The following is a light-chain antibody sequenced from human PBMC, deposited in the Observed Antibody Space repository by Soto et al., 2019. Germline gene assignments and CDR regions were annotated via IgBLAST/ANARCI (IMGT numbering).Light chain of an antibody. CDR2: RNN. J-gene: IGLJ1*01. Sequence: QSVLTQPPSASGTPGQRVTISCSGSSSNIGSNSVYWYQQLPGTAPKLLIYRNNQRPSGVPDRFSGSKSGTSASLAISGLRSEDEADYYCAAWDDSLSGYVFGTGTQLTV. CDR1: SSNIGSNS. V-gene: IGLV1-47*01. CDR3: AAWDDSLSGYV.